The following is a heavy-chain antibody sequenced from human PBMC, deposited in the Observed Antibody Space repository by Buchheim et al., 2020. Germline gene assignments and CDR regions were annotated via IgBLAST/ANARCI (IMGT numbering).Heavy chain of an antibody. CDR3: AKGYYDSSGYSFDY. J-gene: IGHJ4*02. CDR2: IPYDGSNK. CDR1: GFTFSSYG. Sequence: QVQLVESGGGVVQPGRSLRLSCAASGFTFSSYGMHWVRQAPGKGLEWVAVIPYDGSNKYYADSVKGRFTISRDNSKNTLYLQMNSLRAEDTAVYYCAKGYYDSSGYSFDYWGQGTL. V-gene: IGHV3-30*18. D-gene: IGHD3-22*01.